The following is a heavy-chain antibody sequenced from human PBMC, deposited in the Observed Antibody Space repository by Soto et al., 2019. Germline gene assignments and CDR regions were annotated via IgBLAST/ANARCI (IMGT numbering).Heavy chain of an antibody. V-gene: IGHV1-8*01. Sequence: ASVKVSCKASGYTFTSYDINWVRQATGQGLEWMGWMNPNSGNTGYAQKFQGRVTMTRNTSISTAYMELSSLRSEDTAVYYCARGLTGYSGHDPVEFDYWGQGTLVTVSS. CDR3: ARGLTGYSGHDPVEFDY. CDR1: GYTFTSYD. CDR2: MNPNSGNT. D-gene: IGHD5-12*01. J-gene: IGHJ4*01.